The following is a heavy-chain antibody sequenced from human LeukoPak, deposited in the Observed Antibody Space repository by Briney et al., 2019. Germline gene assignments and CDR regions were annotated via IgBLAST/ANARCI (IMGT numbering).Heavy chain of an antibody. Sequence: GGSLRLSCAASGFTFSDYYMSWIRQAPGKGLEWVSYISSSGSTIYYADSVKGRFTISRDNAKNSLYLQMNSLRAEDTAVYYCARESYGYGSGWKGTFFDYWGQGTLVTVSS. J-gene: IGHJ4*02. D-gene: IGHD6-19*01. CDR2: ISSSGSTI. CDR1: GFTFSDYY. V-gene: IGHV3-11*04. CDR3: ARESYGYGSGWKGTFFDY.